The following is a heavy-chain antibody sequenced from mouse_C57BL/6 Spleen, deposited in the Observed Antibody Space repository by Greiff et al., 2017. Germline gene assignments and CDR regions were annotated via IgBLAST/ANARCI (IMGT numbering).Heavy chain of an antibody. Sequence: VQLQQSVAELVRPGASVKLSCTASGYHIKNTYMHWVKQRPEQGLEWIGRIDPANGNTKYAPKFQGKATITADTSYTTASLQLSSLTSEDTAIYYCARSDNYWYFDVWGTGTTVTVSS. CDR3: ARSDNYWYFDV. CDR2: IDPANGNT. V-gene: IGHV14-3*01. J-gene: IGHJ1*03. CDR1: GYHIKNTY.